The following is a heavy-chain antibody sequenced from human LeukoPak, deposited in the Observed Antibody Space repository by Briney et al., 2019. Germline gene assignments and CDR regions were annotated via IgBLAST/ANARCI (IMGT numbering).Heavy chain of an antibody. V-gene: IGHV3-73*01. CDR2: IRSKVNSYAT. Sequence: PGGSLRLSCAASGFTFSGSSMHWVRQASGKGLEWVGRIRSKVNSYATAYAASVKGRFTISRDDSENTAHLHMNSLKTEDTAVYYCTRGSSIWPFDYWGQGTLVTVSS. CDR3: TRGSSIWPFDY. CDR1: GFTFSGSS. J-gene: IGHJ4*02. D-gene: IGHD2-2*01.